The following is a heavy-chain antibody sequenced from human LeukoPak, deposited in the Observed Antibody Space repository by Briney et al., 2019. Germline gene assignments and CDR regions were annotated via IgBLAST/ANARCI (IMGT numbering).Heavy chain of an antibody. CDR2: IYYSGSA. CDR1: GGSISNSSYY. Sequence: SETLSLTCIVSGGSISNSSYYWGWIRQPPGKGLEWIGSIYYSGSAYYNPSLKSRVTISVDTSKNQFSLKLTSVTAADTAMYYCARHWVVTPNYWGQGTLVTVSS. D-gene: IGHD4-23*01. CDR3: ARHWVVTPNY. V-gene: IGHV4-39*01. J-gene: IGHJ4*02.